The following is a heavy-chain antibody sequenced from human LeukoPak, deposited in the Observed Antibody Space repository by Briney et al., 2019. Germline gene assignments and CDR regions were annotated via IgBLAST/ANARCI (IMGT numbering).Heavy chain of an antibody. CDR2: IKQDGSEI. J-gene: IGHJ4*02. CDR3: ARIAVAAFDY. V-gene: IGHV3-7*03. CDR1: GFTLSSYW. Sequence: GGSLRLSCAASGFTLSSYWMSWVRQAPGKGLEWVANIKQDGSEIYYVASVKGRFTISRDNAKNSLYLQMNSLRAEDTAVYYCARIAVAAFDYWGQGTLVTASS. D-gene: IGHD6-19*01.